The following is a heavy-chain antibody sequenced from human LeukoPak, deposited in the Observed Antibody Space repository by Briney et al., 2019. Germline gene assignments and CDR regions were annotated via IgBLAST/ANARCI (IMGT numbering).Heavy chain of an antibody. CDR3: ASGYSYPYYYMDV. J-gene: IGHJ6*03. Sequence: GGSLRLSCAASGFTVSSNYMSWVRQAPGKGLEWVSVIYSGGSTYYADSVKGRFTISRDNSKNTLYLQMNSLRAEDTAVYYCASGYSYPYYYMDVWGKGTTVTVPS. CDR1: GFTVSSNY. V-gene: IGHV3-53*01. D-gene: IGHD5-18*01. CDR2: IYSGGST.